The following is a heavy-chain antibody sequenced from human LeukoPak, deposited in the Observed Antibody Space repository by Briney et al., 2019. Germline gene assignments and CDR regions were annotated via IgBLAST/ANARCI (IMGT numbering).Heavy chain of an antibody. D-gene: IGHD3-9*01. CDR3: ARLPTGYPNWFDP. Sequence: SETLSLTCVVYGGSFSSYYWGWIRQPPGKGLEWIGNINYGGSGSTYYNPSLKSRVTISVDTSRSQFSLKLNSVTAADTAVYYCARLPTGYPNWFDPWGQGTLVTVSS. J-gene: IGHJ5*02. CDR2: INYGGSGST. CDR1: GGSFSSYY. V-gene: IGHV4-34*01.